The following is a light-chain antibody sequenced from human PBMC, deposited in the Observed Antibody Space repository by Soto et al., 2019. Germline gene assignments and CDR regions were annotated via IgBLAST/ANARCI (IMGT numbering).Light chain of an antibody. CDR3: QQHDTSLTWT. Sequence: EIVLTQSPCTLSLSPGEGATLSCRASQSIGSNYLAWYQQKPGQAPRLLIYGASKRATGIPDRFSGSGSGTEFTLTISRLEPEDFAIFYCQQHDTSLTWTFGQGTKVDIK. V-gene: IGKV3-20*01. CDR1: QSIGSNY. J-gene: IGKJ1*01. CDR2: GAS.